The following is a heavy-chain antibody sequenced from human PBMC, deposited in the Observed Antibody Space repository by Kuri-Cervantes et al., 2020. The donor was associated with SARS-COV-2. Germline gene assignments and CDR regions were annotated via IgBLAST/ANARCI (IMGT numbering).Heavy chain of an antibody. CDR1: GYTFTGYY. CDR3: ARDMGDRLLWFGELLY. CDR2: ISAYNGNT. V-gene: IGHV1-18*04. Sequence: ASVKVSCKASGYTFTGYYMHWVRQAPGQGLEWMGWISAYNGNTNYAQKLQGRVTMTTDTSTSTAYMELMSLRSDDTAVYYCARDMGDRLLWFGELLYWGQGTLVTVSS. D-gene: IGHD3-10*01. J-gene: IGHJ4*02.